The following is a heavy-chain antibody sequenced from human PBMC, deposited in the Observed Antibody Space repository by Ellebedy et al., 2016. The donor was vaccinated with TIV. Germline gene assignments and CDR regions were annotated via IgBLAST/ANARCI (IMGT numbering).Heavy chain of an antibody. CDR3: AEEGGSSRGASGMDV. CDR1: GFTLSTYG. D-gene: IGHD6-6*01. J-gene: IGHJ6*02. Sequence: GESLKISCVASGFTLSTYGMHWVRQTPNKGLEWVAFISTNGREKYYIDSVKGRFTISRDISKNTLYLQMNSLRVDDTAVYYWAEEGGSSRGASGMDVWGQGTAVVVSS. V-gene: IGHV3-30*18. CDR2: ISTNGREK.